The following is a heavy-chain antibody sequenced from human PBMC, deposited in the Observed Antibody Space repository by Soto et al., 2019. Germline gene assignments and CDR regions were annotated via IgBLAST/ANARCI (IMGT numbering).Heavy chain of an antibody. D-gene: IGHD2-15*01. CDR1: GGSISSSSYY. CDR3: ARPRFRCCNAFDI. J-gene: IGHJ3*02. Sequence: QLQLQESGPGLVKPSETLSLTCTVSGGSISSSSYYWGWIRQPPGKGLEWIGSIYYSGSTYYNPSLKSRVPISVDTSKNQFSLKLSSVTVADTAVYYCARPRFRCCNAFDIWGQGTMVTVSS. V-gene: IGHV4-39*01. CDR2: IYYSGST.